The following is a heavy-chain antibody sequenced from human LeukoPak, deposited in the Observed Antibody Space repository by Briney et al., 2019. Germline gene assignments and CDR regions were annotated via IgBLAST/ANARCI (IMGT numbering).Heavy chain of an antibody. CDR2: LSGSGVRT. CDR3: AKAEGYSTGWFSY. J-gene: IGHJ4*02. D-gene: IGHD6-19*01. Sequence: PGGSLRLSCTVSGFTFSNYAMTWVRQAPGKGLEWVSGLSGSGVRTDYADSVKGRFTVSRDISKDTLYLQMNDLRAEDTAVYYCAKAEGYSTGWFSYRGQGTLVTVSS. V-gene: IGHV3-23*01. CDR1: GFTFSNYA.